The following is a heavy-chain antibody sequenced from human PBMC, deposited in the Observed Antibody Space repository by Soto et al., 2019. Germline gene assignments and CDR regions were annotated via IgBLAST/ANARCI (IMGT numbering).Heavy chain of an antibody. CDR2: ISSDGNIK. CDR3: AKERQKLVLYYLDY. D-gene: IGHD6-13*01. J-gene: IGHJ4*02. Sequence: GGSLRLSCAASGFTFTTYTMYWVRQAPGKGLEWVAVISSDGNIKYYADSVKGRFTISRDNSRNTLYLQMNSLRAEDTAVYYCAKERQKLVLYYLDYWGQGTLVTVSS. V-gene: IGHV3-30-3*01. CDR1: GFTFTTYT.